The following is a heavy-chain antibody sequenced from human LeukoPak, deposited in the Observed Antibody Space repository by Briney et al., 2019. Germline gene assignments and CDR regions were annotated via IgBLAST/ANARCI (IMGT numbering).Heavy chain of an antibody. CDR2: IFHSGST. Sequence: PSETLSLTCTVSGGSISSGFYWGWIRQPPGKGLEWIGSIFHSGSTYYNPFLKSRVTISVGTSKNHFSLKLSSVTAADTAVYYCARDERYDSSGYPFDYWGQGTLVTVSS. V-gene: IGHV4-38-2*02. CDR1: GGSISSGFY. CDR3: ARDERYDSSGYPFDY. D-gene: IGHD3-22*01. J-gene: IGHJ4*02.